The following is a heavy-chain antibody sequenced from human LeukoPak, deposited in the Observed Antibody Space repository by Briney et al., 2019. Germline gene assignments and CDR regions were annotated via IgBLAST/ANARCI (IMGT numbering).Heavy chain of an antibody. V-gene: IGHV3-9*01. CDR3: AKDRAMVRGAFDY. Sequence: GGSLRLSCAASGFTFDDYVMHWVRQAPGKGLEWVSGISWNSGSIGYADSVKGRFTISRDNAKNSLYLQMNSLRAEDTAFYYCAKDRAMVRGAFDYWGQGTLVTVSS. CDR2: ISWNSGSI. D-gene: IGHD3-10*01. CDR1: GFTFDDYV. J-gene: IGHJ4*02.